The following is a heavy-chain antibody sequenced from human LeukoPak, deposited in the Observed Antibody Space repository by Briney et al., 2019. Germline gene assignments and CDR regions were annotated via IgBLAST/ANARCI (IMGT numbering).Heavy chain of an antibody. Sequence: ASVKVSCKASGYTFTNYAIHWVRQAPGQRLEWMGWINAGNGNTKYLQRFQGRVTITRDTFASTAYMELSSLRYEDRAVFYCARGPIAAVAFFDYWGQGTLVSVSS. V-gene: IGHV1-3*01. CDR2: INAGNGNT. CDR3: ARGPIAAVAFFDY. CDR1: GYTFTNYA. D-gene: IGHD6-13*01. J-gene: IGHJ4*02.